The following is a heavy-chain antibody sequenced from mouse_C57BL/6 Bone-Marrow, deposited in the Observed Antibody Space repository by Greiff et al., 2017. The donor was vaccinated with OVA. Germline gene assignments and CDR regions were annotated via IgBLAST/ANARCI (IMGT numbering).Heavy chain of an antibody. CDR3: ARNYYASSYGWYFDV. Sequence: VMLVESGPGLVAPSQSLSITCTVSGFSLTSYAISWVRQPPGKGLEWLGVIWTGGGTNYNSALKSRLSISKDNSKSQVFLKMNSLQTDDTARYYCARNYYASSYGWYFDVWGTGTTVTVSS. CDR1: GFSLTSYA. J-gene: IGHJ1*03. V-gene: IGHV2-9-1*01. CDR2: IWTGGGT. D-gene: IGHD1-1*01.